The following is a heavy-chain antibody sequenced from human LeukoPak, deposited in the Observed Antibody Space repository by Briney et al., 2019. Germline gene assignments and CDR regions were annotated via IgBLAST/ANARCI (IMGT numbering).Heavy chain of an antibody. D-gene: IGHD2-2*01. CDR2: INYSGST. V-gene: IGHV4-39*07. CDR1: GGSISSSSYF. Sequence: SETLSLTCTVSGGSISSSSYFWGWIRQPPGKGLEWKGSINYSGSTYDNPSLKSRVTTSVDTSNNQFSLKLSSVTAADTAVYYCARGVVPAAIWQNWFDPWGQGTLVIVSS. CDR3: ARGVVPAAIWQNWFDP. J-gene: IGHJ5*02.